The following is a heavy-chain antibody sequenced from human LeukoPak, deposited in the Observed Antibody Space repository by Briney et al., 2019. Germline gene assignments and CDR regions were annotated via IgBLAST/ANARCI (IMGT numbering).Heavy chain of an antibody. D-gene: IGHD2-15*01. Sequence: PGGFLRLSCTASGFTFNNYAMSWVRQAPGKGLEWVSAISGDGGSTYYADSAKGRFTISRDNSKNTMYLQMNSLRAEDTAVYYCATRYCRGRSCIFYHYYGLDVWGQGTTVTVSS. CDR3: ATRYCRGRSCIFYHYYGLDV. CDR2: ISGDGGST. V-gene: IGHV3-23*01. CDR1: GFTFNNYA. J-gene: IGHJ6*02.